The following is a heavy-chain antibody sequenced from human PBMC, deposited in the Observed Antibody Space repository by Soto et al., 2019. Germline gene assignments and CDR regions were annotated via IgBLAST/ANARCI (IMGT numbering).Heavy chain of an antibody. CDR2: IIPIFGTA. Sequence: QVQLVQSGAEVKKPGSSVKVSCKASGGTFSSYAISWVRQAPGQGLEWMGGIIPIFGTANYAQKFQGRVTXXXXXXXXXXXXXXXXXRXEDTAVYYCAGDYYDSSGYRNWGQGTLVTVSS. V-gene: IGHV1-69*01. D-gene: IGHD3-22*01. CDR3: AGDYYDSSGYRN. CDR1: GGTFSSYA. J-gene: IGHJ4*02.